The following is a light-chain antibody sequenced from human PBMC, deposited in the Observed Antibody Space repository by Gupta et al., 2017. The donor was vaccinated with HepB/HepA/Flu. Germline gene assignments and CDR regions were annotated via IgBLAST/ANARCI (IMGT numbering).Light chain of an antibody. CDR3: QQYNNWPPWT. J-gene: IGKJ1*01. CDR2: GAS. V-gene: IGKV3-15*01. Sequence: EVVMTQSPATLSVSPGDGATLSCRASQSVTTNLAWYQQKPGQAPRLLIHGASTRAADIPARFSGSGSGKDLTLTISNRQQEDYAFYYCQQYNNWPPWTFGQGTKVEIK. CDR1: QSVTTN.